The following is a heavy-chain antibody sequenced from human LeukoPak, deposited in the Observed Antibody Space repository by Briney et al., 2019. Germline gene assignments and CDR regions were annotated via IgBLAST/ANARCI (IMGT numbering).Heavy chain of an antibody. V-gene: IGHV3-23*01. CDR3: ANDRGSSWYGTSDS. CDR2: ISESGGST. J-gene: IGHJ4*02. CDR1: GVIFSSYA. Sequence: GGSLRLSCAASGVIFSSYAMSWVRQTPGRGLEWVSRISESGGSTYYADSVKGRFTISRDNSKNTLYLQMNSLRAEDTAVYYCANDRGSSWYGTSDSWGQRTLVTVSS. D-gene: IGHD6-13*01.